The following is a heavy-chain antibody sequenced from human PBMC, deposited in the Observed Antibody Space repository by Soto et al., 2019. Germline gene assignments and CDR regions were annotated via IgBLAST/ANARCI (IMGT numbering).Heavy chain of an antibody. CDR1: GGTLSSYS. CDR3: ARDGGRHSGGIDY. J-gene: IGHJ4*02. CDR2: IIPIFGTA. V-gene: IGHV1-69*13. D-gene: IGHD1-26*01. Sequence: SVKVSCKASGGTLSSYSINWVRQAPGQGLEWMGEIIPIFGTANYAQKFQGRVTITADESTSTAYMELSSLRSEDTAVYYCARDGGRHSGGIDYWGQGTLVTVSS.